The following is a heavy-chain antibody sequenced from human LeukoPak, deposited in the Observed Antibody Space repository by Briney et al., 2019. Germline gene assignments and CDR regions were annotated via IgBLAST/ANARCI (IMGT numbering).Heavy chain of an antibody. V-gene: IGHV1-2*02. CDR3: ARDWGYNWHDGGGGFDY. CDR2: INPNNGGT. D-gene: IGHD1-20*01. J-gene: IGHJ4*02. Sequence: ASVKVSCKASGYTFTDYYIHWVRQAPGQGLEWMGWINPNNGGTNYAQKFQGRVTMTRDTSISTAYMELSRLRSDDTAVYYCARDWGYNWHDGGGGFDYWGQGTLVTVSS. CDR1: GYTFTDYY.